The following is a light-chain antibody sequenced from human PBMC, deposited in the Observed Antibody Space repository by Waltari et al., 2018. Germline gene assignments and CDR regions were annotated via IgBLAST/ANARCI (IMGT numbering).Light chain of an antibody. Sequence: QSALTQPASVSGSPGQSITISCTGTSSDVGGYSYVSGYQQQQDKAPKLLIYDVSNRALGVSNRFSGSKSGNTASLTISGLQAEDESDYYCSSFTSKSTWVFGGGTKLTVL. CDR3: SSFTSKSTWV. CDR1: SSDVGGYSY. J-gene: IGLJ3*02. V-gene: IGLV2-14*03. CDR2: DVS.